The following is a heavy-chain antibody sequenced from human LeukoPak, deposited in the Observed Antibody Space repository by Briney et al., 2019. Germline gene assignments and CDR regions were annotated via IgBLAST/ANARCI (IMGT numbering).Heavy chain of an antibody. V-gene: IGHV1-18*01. CDR1: CYTFTNYG. CDR3: ARWGLVAPGTYYYYYMDV. J-gene: IGHJ6*03. D-gene: IGHD2-2*01. CDR2: LNAYNGDT. Sequence: ASVNVSYKASCYTFTNYGVSWVRQAPGQGLEGRGGLNAYNGDTHYAQNLQGRLTMTTDTSTSMAFMELRSLRPDDTAVYFCARWGLVAPGTYYYYYMDVWGGGGTVSV.